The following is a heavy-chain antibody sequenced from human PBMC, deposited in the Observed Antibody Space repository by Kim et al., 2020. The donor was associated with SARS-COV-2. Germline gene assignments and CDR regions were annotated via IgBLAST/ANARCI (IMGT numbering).Heavy chain of an antibody. CDR1: GGSFSGYY. J-gene: IGHJ4*02. V-gene: IGHV4-34*01. CDR2: INHSGST. Sequence: SETLSLTCAVYGGSFSGYYWSWIRQPPGKGLEWIGEINHSGSTNYNPSLKSRVTISVDTSKNQFSLKLSSVTAADTAVYYCARGGYSGYGQQWLASFDYWGQGTLVTVSS. CDR3: ARGGYSGYGQQWLASFDY. D-gene: IGHD5-12*01.